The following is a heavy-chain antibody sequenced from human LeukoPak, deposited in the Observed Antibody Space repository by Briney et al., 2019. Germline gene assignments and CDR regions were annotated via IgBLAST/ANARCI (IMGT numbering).Heavy chain of an antibody. CDR3: ARWAGAILTDY. Sequence: GGSLRLSCAASGFTFSDYYMSWIRQAPGKGLEWVSYISSSGSAINYADSVKGRFTISRDNAKNSLYLQMNSLRAEDTAVYYCARWAGAILTDYWGQGTLVTVSS. V-gene: IGHV3-11*04. J-gene: IGHJ4*02. D-gene: IGHD3-16*01. CDR2: ISSSGSAI. CDR1: GFTFSDYY.